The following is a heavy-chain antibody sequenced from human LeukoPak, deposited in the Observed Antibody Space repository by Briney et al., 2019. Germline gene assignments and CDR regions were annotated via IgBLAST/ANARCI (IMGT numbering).Heavy chain of an antibody. V-gene: IGHV1-46*01. J-gene: IGHJ4*02. CDR3: ARDLDGSSWYLDS. CDR2: INPSSGGT. CDR1: GYTFTSYY. Sequence: ASVKVSCKASGYTFTSYYVRWVRQAPGQGLEWMGIINPSSGGTTYAQKFQGRVTMTRDMSTSTVYMELSSLRSEDTAVYYCARDLDGSSWYLDSWGQGTLVAVSS. D-gene: IGHD6-13*01.